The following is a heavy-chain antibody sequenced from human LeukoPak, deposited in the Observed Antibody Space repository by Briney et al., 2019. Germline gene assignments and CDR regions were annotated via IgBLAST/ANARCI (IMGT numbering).Heavy chain of an antibody. CDR3: VKDGDWSFDY. V-gene: IGHV3-30*02. Sequence: GSLRLSCAASGFTFRRFGLHWVRQGPGHGPEWVAFIRYDGSNKYYPDSVKGRFTISRDNSKNTLYLQMNSLRAEDTAVYYCVKDGDWSFDYWGRGTLVTVSS. CDR2: IRYDGSNK. D-gene: IGHD3-9*01. CDR1: GFTFRRFG. J-gene: IGHJ4*02.